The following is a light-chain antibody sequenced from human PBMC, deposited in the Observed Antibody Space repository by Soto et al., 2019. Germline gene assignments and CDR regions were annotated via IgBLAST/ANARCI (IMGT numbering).Light chain of an antibody. V-gene: IGLV1-40*01. J-gene: IGLJ3*02. CDR2: GNS. Sequence: QSVLTQPPSVSGAPGQRVTISCTGSSSNIGAGYDVHWYQQLPGTAPKLLIYGNSNRPSGVPDRFSGSKSGTSASLAITGGQAEDEADYYCQSYDSSLSGWVFGGGTKVTVL. CDR3: QSYDSSLSGWV. CDR1: SSNIGAGYD.